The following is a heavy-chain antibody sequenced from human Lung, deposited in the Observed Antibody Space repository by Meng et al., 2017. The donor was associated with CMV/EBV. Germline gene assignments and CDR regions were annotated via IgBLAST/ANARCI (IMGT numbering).Heavy chain of an antibody. D-gene: IGHD3/OR15-3a*01. CDR1: GFTFSSYW. V-gene: IGHV3-7*01. J-gene: IGHJ4*02. CDR3: ARVDFWTDQYYFDY. Sequence: ESXKISXAASGFTFSSYWMSWVRQAPGKGLEWVANIKQDGSEKYYVDSVKGRFTISRDNAKYSLYLQMNSLRAEDTAVYYCARVDFWTDQYYFDYWGQGTLATVSS. CDR2: IKQDGSEK.